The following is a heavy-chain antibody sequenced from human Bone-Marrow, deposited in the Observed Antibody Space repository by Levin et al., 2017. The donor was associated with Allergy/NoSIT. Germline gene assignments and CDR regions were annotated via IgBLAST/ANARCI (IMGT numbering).Heavy chain of an antibody. CDR1: GFTFSDYY. Sequence: GESLKISCAASGFTFSDYYMSWIRQAPGKGLEWVSYISSSGSTIYYADSVKGRFTISRDNAKNSLYLQMNSLRAEDTAVYYCARDYSLSGYFARELTDWGQGTLVTVSS. CDR2: ISSSGSTI. J-gene: IGHJ4*02. D-gene: IGHD3-9*01. CDR3: ARDYSLSGYFARELTD. V-gene: IGHV3-11*01.